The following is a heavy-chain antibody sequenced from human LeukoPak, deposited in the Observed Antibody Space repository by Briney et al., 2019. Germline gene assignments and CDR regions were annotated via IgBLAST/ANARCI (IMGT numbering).Heavy chain of an antibody. CDR3: AREGYYYDKTGFLDY. J-gene: IGHJ4*02. CDR1: GGSISTYY. D-gene: IGHD3-22*01. CDR2: IYYSGGT. Sequence: SETLSLTCTVSGGSISTYYWSWVRQPPGKGLEWIGYIYYSGGTNYNPSLKSRVTISVDMSKNQFSLYLYSVTAADKAVYYCAREGYYYDKTGFLDYWGQGALVTVSS. V-gene: IGHV4-59*01.